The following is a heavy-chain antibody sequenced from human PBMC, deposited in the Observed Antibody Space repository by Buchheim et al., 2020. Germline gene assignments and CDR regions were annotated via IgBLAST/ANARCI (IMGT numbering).Heavy chain of an antibody. CDR3: ARVYSSSSGWDYYYYGMDV. D-gene: IGHD6-6*01. CDR2: IKQDGSEK. CDR1: GFTFSSFW. V-gene: IGHV3-7*01. Sequence: EVQLVESGGGLVQPGGSLRLSCAAPGFTFSSFWMSWVRQAPGKGLEWVANIKQDGSEKYYVDSVKGRFTISRDNAKNSLYLQMSSLRAEDTAVYYCARVYSSSSGWDYYYYGMDVWGQGTT. J-gene: IGHJ6*02.